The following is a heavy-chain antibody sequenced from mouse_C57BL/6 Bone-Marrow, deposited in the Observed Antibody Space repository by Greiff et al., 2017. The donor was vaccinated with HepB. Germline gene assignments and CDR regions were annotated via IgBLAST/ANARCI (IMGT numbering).Heavy chain of an antibody. CDR1: GYTFTNYW. Sequence: VKLMESGAELVRPGTSVKMSCKASGYTFTNYWIGWAKQRPGHGLEWIGDIYPGGGYTNYNEKFKGKATLTADKSSSTAYMQFSSLTSEDSAIYYCASSGRDYYGYAMDYWGQGTSVTVSS. CDR3: ASSGRDYYGYAMDY. J-gene: IGHJ4*01. D-gene: IGHD1-1*01. CDR2: IYPGGGYT. V-gene: IGHV1-63*01.